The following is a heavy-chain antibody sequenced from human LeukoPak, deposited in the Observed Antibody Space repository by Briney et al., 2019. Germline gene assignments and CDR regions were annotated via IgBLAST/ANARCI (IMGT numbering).Heavy chain of an antibody. CDR1: GGSFSGYY. D-gene: IGHD3-9*01. V-gene: IGHV4-34*01. CDR3: ARGPTPYYDILTGYYSFRYYYGMDV. CDR2: INHSGST. J-gene: IGHJ6*02. Sequence: PSETLSLTCAVYGGSFSGYYWSWIRQPPGKGLEWVGEINHSGSTNYNPSPKSRVTISVDTSKNQFSLKLSSVTAADTAVYYCARGPTPYYDILTGYYSFRYYYGMDVWGQGTTVTVSS.